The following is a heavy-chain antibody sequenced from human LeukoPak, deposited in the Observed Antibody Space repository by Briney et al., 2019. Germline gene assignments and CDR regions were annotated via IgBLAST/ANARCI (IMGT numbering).Heavy chain of an antibody. D-gene: IGHD4-17*01. V-gene: IGHV4-59*01. J-gene: IGHJ4*02. CDR1: GGSFTSYY. Sequence: SETLSLTCTVSGGSFTSYYWSWIRQPPGKGLEWIGYVYYSGSTNYNPSLKSRLSISVDTSKNQFSLRLRSVTAADTAVYYCARVSAYGDYAGTLDYWGQGTLVTVSS. CDR2: VYYSGST. CDR3: ARVSAYGDYAGTLDY.